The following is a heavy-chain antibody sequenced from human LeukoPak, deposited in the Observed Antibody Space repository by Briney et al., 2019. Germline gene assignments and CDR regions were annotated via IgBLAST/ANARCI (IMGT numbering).Heavy chain of an antibody. CDR2: IYYSGST. CDR1: GGSISSSSYY. V-gene: IGHV4-39*06. CDR3: ARSIIGTRSKFDY. Sequence: SETLSLTCTVSGGSISSSSYYWGWIRQPPGKGLEWIGTIYYSGSTYYNPSLKSRVTISLDTSKNQFALKLSSVTAAHTAVYYCARSIIGTRSKFDYWGQGTLVTVSS. J-gene: IGHJ4*02. D-gene: IGHD1/OR15-1a*01.